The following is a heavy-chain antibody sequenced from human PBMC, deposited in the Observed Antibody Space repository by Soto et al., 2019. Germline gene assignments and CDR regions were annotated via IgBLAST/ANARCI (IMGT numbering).Heavy chain of an antibody. CDR2: FDPEDGET. V-gene: IGHV1-24*01. J-gene: IGHJ4*02. D-gene: IGHD6-13*01. CDR3: ATPALRAYSSSWGPFDY. CDR1: GYTLTELS. Sequence: ASVKVSCKVSGYTLTELSMHWVRQAPGKGLEWMGGFDPEDGETIYAQKFRGRVTMTEDTSTDTAYMELSSLRSEDTAVYYCATPALRAYSSSWGPFDYWGQGTLVTVSS.